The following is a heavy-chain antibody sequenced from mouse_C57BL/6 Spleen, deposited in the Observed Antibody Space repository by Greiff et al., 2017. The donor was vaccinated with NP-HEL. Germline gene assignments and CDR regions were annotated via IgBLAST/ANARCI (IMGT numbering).Heavy chain of an antibody. D-gene: IGHD1-1*01. Sequence: VQLQQSGPELVKPGASVKISCKASGYAFSSSWMNWVKQRPGKGLEWIGRIYPGDGDTNYNGKFKGKATLTADKSSSTAYMQLSSLTSEDSAVYCCARLITTVVAHFDYWGQGTTLTVAS. CDR1: GYAFSSSW. CDR3: ARLITTVVAHFDY. V-gene: IGHV1-82*01. J-gene: IGHJ2*01. CDR2: IYPGDGDT.